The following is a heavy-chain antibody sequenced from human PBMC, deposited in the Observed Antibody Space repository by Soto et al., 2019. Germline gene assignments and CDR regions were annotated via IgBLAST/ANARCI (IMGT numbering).Heavy chain of an antibody. Sequence: PGGSLRLSCAASGFTFSSYGMHWVRQAPXKGLEWVAVIWYDGSNKYYADSVKGRFTISRDNSKNTLYLQMNSLRAEDTAVYYCARDGSSYCSGGSCWEFDYWGQGTLVTVCS. D-gene: IGHD2-15*01. CDR2: IWYDGSNK. CDR1: GFTFSSYG. V-gene: IGHV3-33*01. J-gene: IGHJ4*02. CDR3: ARDGSSYCSGGSCWEFDY.